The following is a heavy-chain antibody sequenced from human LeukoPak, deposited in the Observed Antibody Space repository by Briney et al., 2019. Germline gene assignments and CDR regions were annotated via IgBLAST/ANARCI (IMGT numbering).Heavy chain of an antibody. CDR2: IWSDGTTK. V-gene: IGHV3-33*01. CDR3: ARETAVAGSKGRQTFYF. Sequence: GGSLRLSCVASGFIFSSYAMHWVRQAPGKGLEWVVVIWSDGTTKYYADSVKGRFTISSDNSKKTLYLHMNILRAEDAAVYYCARETAVAGSKGRQTFYFWGQGTLVTVSS. J-gene: IGHJ4*02. CDR1: GFIFSSYA. D-gene: IGHD6-19*01.